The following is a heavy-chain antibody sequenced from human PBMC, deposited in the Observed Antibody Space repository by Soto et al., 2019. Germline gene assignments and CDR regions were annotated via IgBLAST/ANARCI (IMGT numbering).Heavy chain of an antibody. J-gene: IGHJ6*02. Sequence: QVQLVESGGGVVQPGRSLRLSCAASGFTFSSYGMHWVRQAPGKGLEWVAVIWYDGSNNYYADSVKGRFTISRDNSKNTLYLQMNSLRAEDTAVYYCARERAARPGFYYYYGMDVWGQGTTVTVSS. CDR2: IWYDGSNN. V-gene: IGHV3-33*01. CDR1: GFTFSSYG. D-gene: IGHD6-6*01. CDR3: ARERAARPGFYYYYGMDV.